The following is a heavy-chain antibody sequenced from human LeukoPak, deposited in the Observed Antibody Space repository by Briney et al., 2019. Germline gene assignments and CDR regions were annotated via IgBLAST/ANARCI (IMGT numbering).Heavy chain of an antibody. J-gene: IGHJ4*02. V-gene: IGHV3-7*01. D-gene: IGHD2-21*02. CDR1: GFTFSSYA. CDR2: IKQDGSEK. Sequence: GGSLRLSCAASGFTFSSYAMSWVRQAPGKGLEWVANIKQDGSEKHYVDSVKGRFTISRDNTKNSLYLQMNSLRTEDTAVYYCARDECDGDCYDELDYWGQGTLVTVSS. CDR3: ARDECDGDCYDELDY.